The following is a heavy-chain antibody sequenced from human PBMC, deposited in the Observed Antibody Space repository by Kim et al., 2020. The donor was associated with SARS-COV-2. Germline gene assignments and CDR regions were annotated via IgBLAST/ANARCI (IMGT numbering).Heavy chain of an antibody. CDR1: GGYFSGYY. CDR2: INHSGST. J-gene: IGHJ4*02. CDR3: ARGRRYSGYVIDY. Sequence: SETLSLTCAVYGGYFSGYYWSWIRQPPGKGLEWIGEINHSGSTNYNPSLKSRVTISVDTSKNQFSLKLSSVTAADTAVYYCARGRRYSGYVIDYWGQGTLVTVSS. D-gene: IGHD5-12*01. V-gene: IGHV4-34*01.